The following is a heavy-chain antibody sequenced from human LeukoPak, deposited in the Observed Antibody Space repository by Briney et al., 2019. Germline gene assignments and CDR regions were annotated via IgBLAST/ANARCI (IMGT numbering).Heavy chain of an antibody. CDR2: ISSSGSTT. J-gene: IGHJ1*01. CDR1: GFTFSSSE. CDR3: ARNPSGSLDL. V-gene: IGHV3-48*03. Sequence: GVCLRLSCAASGFTFSSSEMNWVRQAPGKGLGWVSYISSSGSTTYYADSVKGRFTISRDNAKNSLYLQMGSLRAEDTAVYYCARNPSGSLDLWGQGTLVTVSS. D-gene: IGHD1-14*01.